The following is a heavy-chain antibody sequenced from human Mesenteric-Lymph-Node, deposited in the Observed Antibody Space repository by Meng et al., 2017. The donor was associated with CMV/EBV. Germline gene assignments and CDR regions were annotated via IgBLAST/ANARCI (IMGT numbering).Heavy chain of an antibody. CDR1: GGSFSGYY. J-gene: IGHJ4*02. CDR2: INHSGST. D-gene: IGHD3-9*01. Sequence: QLQLHQWGAGLLKPSEPLSVTCAVYGGSFSGYYWNWIRQSPEKGLEWIGEINHSGSTTSNPSFTSRIIISVDTSTNQISLNMSSVTAADTAVYYCARGSSYDILTGYFDYWGQGALVTVSS. CDR3: ARGSSYDILTGYFDY. V-gene: IGHV4-34*01.